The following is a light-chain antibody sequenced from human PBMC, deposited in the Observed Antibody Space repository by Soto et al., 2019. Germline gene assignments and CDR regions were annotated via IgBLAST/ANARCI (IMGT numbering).Light chain of an antibody. CDR2: GAS. CDR1: QSISDT. CDR3: QQYNNWPWT. Sequence: IVMAQSPATLSVSPGGRATLSCRASQSISDTFAWYQQKPRQAPRLLIYGASKSATGVPARFSGSGSGTDFTLTISSLQSEDFAVYYCQQYNNWPWTFGQGTKVDIK. J-gene: IGKJ1*01. V-gene: IGKV3-15*01.